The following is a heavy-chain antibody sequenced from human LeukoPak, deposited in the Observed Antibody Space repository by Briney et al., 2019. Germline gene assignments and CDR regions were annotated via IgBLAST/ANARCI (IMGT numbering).Heavy chain of an antibody. CDR1: GFTFSSYG. CDR3: ARGLAYDYGMDY. V-gene: IGHV3-33*01. D-gene: IGHD4-17*01. J-gene: IGHJ4*02. CDR2: IWYDGSNK. Sequence: GGSLRLSCAASGFTFSSYGMHWVRQAPGKGLEWVAVIWYDGSNKCYADSVKGRFAISRDNAKNSLYLQMNSLRAEDTAFYYCARGLAYDYGMDYWGQGTLVTVSS.